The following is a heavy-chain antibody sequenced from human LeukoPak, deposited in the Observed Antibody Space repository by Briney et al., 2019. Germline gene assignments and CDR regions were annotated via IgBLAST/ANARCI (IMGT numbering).Heavy chain of an antibody. J-gene: IGHJ4*02. D-gene: IGHD6-19*01. Sequence: ASVKVSCKASGYTFTSYGISWVRQAPGQGLEWMGWISAYNGNTNHAQKLQGRVTMTTDTSTSTAYMELRSLRSDDTAVYYCARDFFPFSSGSKWEFDYWGQGTLVTVSS. CDR3: ARDFFPFSSGSKWEFDY. CDR2: ISAYNGNT. V-gene: IGHV1-18*01. CDR1: GYTFTSYG.